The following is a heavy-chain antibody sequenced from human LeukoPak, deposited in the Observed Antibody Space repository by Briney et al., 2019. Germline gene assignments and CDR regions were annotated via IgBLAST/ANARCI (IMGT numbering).Heavy chain of an antibody. V-gene: IGHV1-18*01. CDR1: GYTFTSYG. D-gene: IGHD3-22*01. J-gene: IGHJ4*02. CDR3: ARDRPHEFHLYYDSSGSKGAFDY. CDR2: ISAYNGNT. Sequence: GASVKVSCKASGYTFTSYGISWVRQAPGQGLEWMGWISAYNGNTNYAQKLQGRVTMTTDTSTSTAYMELRSLRSDDTAVYYCARDRPHEFHLYYDSSGSKGAFDYWGQGTLVTVSS.